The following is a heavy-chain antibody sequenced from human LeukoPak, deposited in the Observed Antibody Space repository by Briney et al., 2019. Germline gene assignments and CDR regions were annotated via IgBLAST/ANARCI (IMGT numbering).Heavy chain of an antibody. CDR2: IFYSGST. Sequence: SETLSLTCTVSGGSISSYYWSWIRQPPGKGPEWVGYIFYSGSTNYNPSLKSRVTISLDTSKNQFSLKLSSVTAADTAVYYCAREVAATIDYWGQGTLVTVSS. J-gene: IGHJ4*02. V-gene: IGHV4-59*01. CDR3: AREVAATIDY. CDR1: GGSISSYY. D-gene: IGHD5-24*01.